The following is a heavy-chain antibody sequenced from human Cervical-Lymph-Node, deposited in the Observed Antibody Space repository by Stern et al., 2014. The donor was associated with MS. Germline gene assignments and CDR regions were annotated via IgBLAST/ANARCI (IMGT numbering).Heavy chain of an antibody. CDR3: AREQMVYASGGDWSDP. V-gene: IGHV1-3*01. CDR1: GYIFTNYA. D-gene: IGHD2-8*01. J-gene: IGHJ5*02. Sequence: VQLVESGAEVKKPGASVKVSCKASGYIFTNYAMHWVRQAPGQRLEWMGWINAGKGNTKYSQMFQDRVTITRDTSASTAYMELSSLRYEDTAVYYCAREQMVYASGGDWSDPWGQGTLVTVSS. CDR2: INAGKGNT.